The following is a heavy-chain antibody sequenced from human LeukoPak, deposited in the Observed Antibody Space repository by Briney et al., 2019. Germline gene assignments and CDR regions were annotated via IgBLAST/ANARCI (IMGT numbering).Heavy chain of an antibody. CDR1: GGSISSYY. Sequence: SETLSLTCTVSGGSISSYYWSWIRQPPGKGLEWIGYIYYSGSINYNPSLKSRVTISVDTSKNQFSLKLSSVTAADTAVYYCARRHSSLTGGFDSWGQGTLVTVSS. CDR3: ARRHSSLTGGFDS. J-gene: IGHJ4*02. CDR2: IYYSGSI. V-gene: IGHV4-59*08. D-gene: IGHD1-26*01.